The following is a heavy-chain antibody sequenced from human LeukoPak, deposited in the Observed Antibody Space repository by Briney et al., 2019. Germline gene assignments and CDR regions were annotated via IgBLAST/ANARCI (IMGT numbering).Heavy chain of an antibody. CDR3: ARASDYYDAFDI. CDR1: GYTFTSYG. Sequence: ASVKVSCKASGYTFTSYGINWVRQATGQGLEWMGWMNPNSGNTGYAQKFQGRVTMTRNTSISTAYMELSSLRSEDTAVYYCARASDYYDAFDIWGQGTMVTVSS. V-gene: IGHV1-8*02. CDR2: MNPNSGNT. D-gene: IGHD3-10*01. J-gene: IGHJ3*02.